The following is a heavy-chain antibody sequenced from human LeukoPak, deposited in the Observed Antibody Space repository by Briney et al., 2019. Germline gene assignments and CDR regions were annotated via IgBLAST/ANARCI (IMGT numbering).Heavy chain of an antibody. CDR2: IYYSGST. V-gene: IGHV4-59*01. CDR3: ARDKNYFDY. J-gene: IGHJ4*02. Sequence: SETLSLTCTVSGGSISSYYWSWIRQPPGKGLEWIGYIYYSGSTNYNPSLKSRVTISVDTSKSQFSLKLSSVTAADTAVYYCARDKNYFDYWGQGTLVTVSS. CDR1: GGSISSYY.